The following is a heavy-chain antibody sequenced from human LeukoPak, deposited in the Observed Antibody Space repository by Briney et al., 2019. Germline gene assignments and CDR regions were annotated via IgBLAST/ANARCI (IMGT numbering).Heavy chain of an antibody. V-gene: IGHV3-23*01. J-gene: IGHJ4*02. CDR3: AKDRQDYGGQPEGGY. Sequence: GGSLRLSCAASGFTFSSYAMSWVRQAPGKGLEWVSAISGSGGSTYYADSVKGRFTISRDNSKNTLYLQMNSLRAEDTAVYYCAKDRQDYGGQPEGGYWGQGTLVTVSS. CDR1: GFTFSSYA. D-gene: IGHD4-23*01. CDR2: ISGSGGST.